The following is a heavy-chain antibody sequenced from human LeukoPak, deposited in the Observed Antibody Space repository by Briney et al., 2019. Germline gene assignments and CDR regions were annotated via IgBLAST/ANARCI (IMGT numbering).Heavy chain of an antibody. J-gene: IGHJ6*04. Sequence: ASVKVSCKASGGTFSSYAISWVRQAPGQGLEWMGGIIPIFGTANYAQKFQGRVTITTDESTSTAYMELSSLRSEDTAVYYCARGEYRIQLWLGTMDVRGKGTTVTVSS. CDR3: ARGEYRIQLWLGTMDV. CDR2: IIPIFGTA. D-gene: IGHD5-18*01. CDR1: GGTFSSYA. V-gene: IGHV1-69*05.